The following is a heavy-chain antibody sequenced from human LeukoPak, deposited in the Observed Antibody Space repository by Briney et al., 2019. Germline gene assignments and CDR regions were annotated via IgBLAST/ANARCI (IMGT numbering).Heavy chain of an antibody. CDR1: GFTVSTNY. J-gene: IGHJ6*01. CDR3: ARAYCGGDCYPWYYCGMDV. CDR2: IYSGGST. Sequence: GESLRLSCAASGFTVSTNYMSWVRQAPGKGLEWVSVIYSGGSTYYEDSVKSRFTISRDKSKNTLYLQLTSLRAEDTAVYYCARAYCGGDCYPWYYCGMDVWGQGTTVTVSS. D-gene: IGHD2-21*02. V-gene: IGHV3-66*01.